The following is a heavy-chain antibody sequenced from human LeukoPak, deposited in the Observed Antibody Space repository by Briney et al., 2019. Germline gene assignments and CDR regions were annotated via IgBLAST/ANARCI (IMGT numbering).Heavy chain of an antibody. CDR3: ARHPFATPFDY. Sequence: PSETLSLTCNVSGGSISNYYWSWIRQPPGKGLEWIGYMYHTGHTMYNSSLKSRVTMSLDTSNNHSSLRLSSVTAADTAVYYCARHPFATPFDYWGPGTVVTVSS. D-gene: IGHD2-15*01. V-gene: IGHV4-59*08. CDR1: GGSISNYY. J-gene: IGHJ4*02. CDR2: MYHTGHT.